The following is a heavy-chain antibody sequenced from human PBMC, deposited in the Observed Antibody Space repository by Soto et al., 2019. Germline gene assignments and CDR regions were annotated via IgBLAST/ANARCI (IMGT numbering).Heavy chain of an antibody. CDR2: INPKSGGT. D-gene: IGHD1-26*01. Sequence: AAPVKVSCKASGYTFTVYYMHWVRQAPGQGLEWMGWINPKSGGTMYPQKFQGRVTMTWDTSISTAYMALTRLRSDDTAVYYCARDLAKGGGSAGFDYWGQGTLVTVSS. J-gene: IGHJ4*02. V-gene: IGHV1-2*02. CDR1: GYTFTVYY. CDR3: ARDLAKGGGSAGFDY.